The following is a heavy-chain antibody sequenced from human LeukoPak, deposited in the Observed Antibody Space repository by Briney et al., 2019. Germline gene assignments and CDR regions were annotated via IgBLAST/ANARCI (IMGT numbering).Heavy chain of an antibody. Sequence: PSETLSLTCTVSGGSISSYYWSWIRQPPGKGLEWIGYIYYSGSTNYNPSLKSRVTISVDTSKNQFSLKLSSVTAADTAVYYCARIYKPYYYDSSGYSPERAFDIWGQGTMVTVSS. CDR2: IYYSGST. V-gene: IGHV4-59*01. J-gene: IGHJ3*02. CDR3: ARIYKPYYYDSSGYSPERAFDI. CDR1: GGSISSYY. D-gene: IGHD3-22*01.